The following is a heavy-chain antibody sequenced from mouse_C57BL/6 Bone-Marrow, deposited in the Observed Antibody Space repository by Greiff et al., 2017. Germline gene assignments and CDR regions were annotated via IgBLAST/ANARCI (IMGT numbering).Heavy chain of an antibody. CDR3: ARSLIYYYGTYAMDY. CDR1: GYTFTSYW. D-gene: IGHD1-1*01. Sequence: QVHVKQSGAELVKPGASVKLSCKASGYTFTSYWMQWVKQRPGQGLEWIGEIDPSDSYTNYNQKFKGKATLTVDTSSSTAYMQLSSLTSEDSAVYYCARSLIYYYGTYAMDYWGQGTSVTVSS. V-gene: IGHV1-50*01. J-gene: IGHJ4*01. CDR2: IDPSDSYT.